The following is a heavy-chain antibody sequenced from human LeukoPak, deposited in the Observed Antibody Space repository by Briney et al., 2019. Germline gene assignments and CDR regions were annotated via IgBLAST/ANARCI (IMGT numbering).Heavy chain of an antibody. CDR3: TRVTRNSGWFFDY. V-gene: IGHV4-38-2*01. CDR2: TAHRGNT. CDR1: GYSISGGYF. D-gene: IGHD6-19*01. J-gene: IGHJ4*02. Sequence: SETLCLTCDVSGYSISGGYFWGWIRQPPGMGLEWIGSTAHRGNTYYNPSLKGRVSISTDGSKNQFSLSLTSVTAADTATYYCTRVTRNSGWFFDYWGPGTLATVHS.